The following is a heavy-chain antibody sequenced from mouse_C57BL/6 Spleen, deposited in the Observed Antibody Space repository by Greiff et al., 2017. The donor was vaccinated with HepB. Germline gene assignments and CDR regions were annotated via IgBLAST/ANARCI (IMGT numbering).Heavy chain of an antibody. V-gene: IGHV5-9-1*02. D-gene: IGHD4-1*01. CDR2: ISSGGDYI. J-gene: IGHJ2*01. Sequence: EVMLVESGEGLVKPGGSLKLSCAASGFTFSSYAMSWVRQTPEKRLEWVAYISSGGDYIYYADTVKGRFTISRDNARNTLYLQMSSLKSEDTAMYYCTRAQDQNWDPYYFDYWGQGTTLTVSS. CDR1: GFTFSSYA. CDR3: TRAQDQNWDPYYFDY.